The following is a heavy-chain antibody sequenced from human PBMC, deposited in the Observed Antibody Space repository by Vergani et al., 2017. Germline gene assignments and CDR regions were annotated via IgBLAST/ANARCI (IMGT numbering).Heavy chain of an antibody. D-gene: IGHD1-26*01. V-gene: IGHV3-23*01. CDR3: ARDRLSGSYFGLAFDI. Sequence: EVQLLESGGGLVQPGGSLRLSCAASGFTFSSYAMSWVRQAPGKGLEWVSAISGSGGSTYYADSVKGRFTISRDNSKNTLYLQMNSLRAEDTAVYYCARDRLSGSYFGLAFDIWGQGTMVTVSS. J-gene: IGHJ3*02. CDR2: ISGSGGST. CDR1: GFTFSSYA.